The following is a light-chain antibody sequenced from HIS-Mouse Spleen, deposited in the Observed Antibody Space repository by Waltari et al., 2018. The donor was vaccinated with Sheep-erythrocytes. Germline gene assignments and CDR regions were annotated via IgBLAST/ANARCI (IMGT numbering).Light chain of an antibody. J-gene: IGLJ2*01. CDR1: KLGDKY. CDR3: QAWDSSTVV. Sequence: SYELTQPPSVSVSPGQTASITCSGDKLGDKYACWYQQKPGQSPVLVIYQDSKRPSGNPERFSGYNSGNTATLTISGTQAMDEADYYCQAWDSSTVVFGGGTKLTVL. CDR2: QDS. V-gene: IGLV3-1*01.